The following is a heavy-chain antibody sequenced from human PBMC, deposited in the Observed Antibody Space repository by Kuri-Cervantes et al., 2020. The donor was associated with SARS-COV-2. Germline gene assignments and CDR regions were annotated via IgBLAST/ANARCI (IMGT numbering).Heavy chain of an antibody. Sequence: SVKVSCKASGGTFSSHAISWVRQAPGQGLEWMGGIIPMFGTGNNAQKFQGRVKITADESTSTAYMELSSLRSEDTAVYYCASCLANYYYYMDVWGKGTTVTVSS. V-gene: IGHV1-69*13. D-gene: IGHD3-3*02. CDR1: GGTFSSHA. CDR3: ASCLANYYYYMDV. J-gene: IGHJ6*03. CDR2: IIPMFGTG.